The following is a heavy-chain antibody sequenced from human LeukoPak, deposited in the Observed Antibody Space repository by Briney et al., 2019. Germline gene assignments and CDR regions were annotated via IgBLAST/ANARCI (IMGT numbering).Heavy chain of an antibody. CDR1: GFTFSSYA. D-gene: IGHD3-10*01. Sequence: PGGSLRLSCAASGFTFSSYAMSWVRQAPGKGLEWVSAISGSGGSTYYADSVKGRFTISRDNSKNTLYLQMNSLRAEDTAVYYCAKVGSGTVIKREYYFDYWGQGTLVTVSS. V-gene: IGHV3-23*01. CDR2: ISGSGGST. J-gene: IGHJ4*02. CDR3: AKVGSGTVIKREYYFDY.